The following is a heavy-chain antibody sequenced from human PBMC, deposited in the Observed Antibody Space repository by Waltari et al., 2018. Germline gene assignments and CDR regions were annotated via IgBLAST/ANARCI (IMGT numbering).Heavy chain of an antibody. CDR2: IYHSGST. CDR1: GYSISSGYY. J-gene: IGHJ3*02. CDR3: ARDRWYSSSSDAFDI. Sequence: QVQLQESGPGLVKPSETLSLTCAVSGYSISSGYYWGWLRQPPGKGLEWIGSIYHSGSTYYNPSLKSRVTISVDTSKNQFSLKLSSVTAADTAVYYCARDRWYSSSSDAFDIWGQGTMVTVSS. D-gene: IGHD6-13*01. V-gene: IGHV4-38-2*02.